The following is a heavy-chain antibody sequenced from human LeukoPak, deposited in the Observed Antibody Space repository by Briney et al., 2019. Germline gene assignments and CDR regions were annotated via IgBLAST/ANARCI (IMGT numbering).Heavy chain of an antibody. V-gene: IGHV4-31*03. J-gene: IGHJ4*02. CDR3: ASNWNYGHYFDY. Sequence: SQTLSLTCTVSGGSISSGGYYWSWIRQHPGKGLEWIGYIYYSGSTYYNPSLKSRVTISVDTSKNQLSLKLSSVTAADTAVYYCASNWNYGHYFDYWGQGTLVTVSS. CDR2: IYYSGST. CDR1: GGSISSGGYY. D-gene: IGHD1-7*01.